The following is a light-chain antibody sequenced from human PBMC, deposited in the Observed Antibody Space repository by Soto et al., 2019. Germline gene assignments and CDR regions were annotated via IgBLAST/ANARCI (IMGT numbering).Light chain of an antibody. CDR2: AGS. Sequence: QSVLTQPASVSGSPGQSITLSCTGTSSDVGSYNLVSWYQQQPGKAPKLMIYAGSKRPSGVSNRFSGSKSGNTASLTISGLQAEDEADYYCCSYAGSSTFSGVFGGGTQLTVL. CDR3: CSYAGSSTFSGV. J-gene: IGLJ3*02. CDR1: SSDVGSYNL. V-gene: IGLV2-23*03.